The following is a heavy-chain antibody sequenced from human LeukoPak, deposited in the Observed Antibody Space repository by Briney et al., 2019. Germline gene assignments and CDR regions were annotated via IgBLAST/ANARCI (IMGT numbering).Heavy chain of an antibody. CDR1: GGSISSYY. J-gene: IGHJ4*02. Sequence: SETLSLTCTVSGGSISSYYWSWIRQPPGKGLEWIGYIYYSGSTNYNPSLKSRVTISVDTSKNQFSLRLSSVTAADTAVYYCARVSEGGVDYWGQGTLVTVSS. CDR3: ARVSEGGVDY. V-gene: IGHV4-59*08. D-gene: IGHD3-16*01. CDR2: IYYSGST.